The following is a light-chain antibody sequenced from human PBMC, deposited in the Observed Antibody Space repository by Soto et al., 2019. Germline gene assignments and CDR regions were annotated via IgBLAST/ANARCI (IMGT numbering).Light chain of an antibody. J-gene: IGKJ4*01. CDR1: QSVGSK. CDR3: QQYNNRPPLT. CDR2: GAS. Sequence: EIVMTQSPATLSVSPGERATLSCRASQSVGSKLAWYQQKPGQAPRLLIYGASTRATGIPARFSGSGSGTEFTLTISILQSEDFAVYYCQQYNNRPPLTFGGGTKVDIK. V-gene: IGKV3-15*01.